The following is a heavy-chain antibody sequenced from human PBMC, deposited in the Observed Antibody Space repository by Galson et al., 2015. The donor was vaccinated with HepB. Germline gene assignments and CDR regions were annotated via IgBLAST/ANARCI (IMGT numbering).Heavy chain of an antibody. J-gene: IGHJ4*02. D-gene: IGHD6-13*01. CDR2: ISYDGSNK. Sequence: SLRLYCAASGFTFSSYAMHWVRQAPGKGLEWVAAISYDGSNKYYADSVKGRFTISRDNSKNTLYLQMNSLRAEDTAVYDCASDNLPIAAAGTFDYWGQGTLVTVSS. V-gene: IGHV3-30-3*01. CDR1: GFTFSSYA. CDR3: ASDNLPIAAAGTFDY.